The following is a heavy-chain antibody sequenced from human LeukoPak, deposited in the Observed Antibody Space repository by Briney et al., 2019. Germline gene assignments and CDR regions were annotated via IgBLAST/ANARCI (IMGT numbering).Heavy chain of an antibody. CDR3: ARDSTYYYDSGSSGPHYFGY. D-gene: IGHD3-10*01. CDR2: LSFDGTIT. CDR1: GFTFSSYA. V-gene: IGHV3-30*04. J-gene: IGHJ4*02. Sequence: GGSLRLCCAASGFTFSSYALHWVRQAPGKGLEWVAVLSFDGTITYYADSVKGRFTISRDNSKNTLYLQLNSLRAEDTAVYYCARDSTYYYDSGSSGPHYFGYWGQGTLVTVSS.